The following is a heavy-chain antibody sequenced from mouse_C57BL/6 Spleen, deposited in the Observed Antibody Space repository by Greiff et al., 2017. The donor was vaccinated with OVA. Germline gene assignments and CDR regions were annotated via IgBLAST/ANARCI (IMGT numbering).Heavy chain of an antibody. Sequence: VQLQQPGAELVQPVASVKMSCKASGYTFTSYWITWVKQRPGQGLEWIGDIYPGSGSTNYNEKFKSKATLTVDTSSSTAYMQLSSLTSEDSAVYYCAREGGSLDYWGQGTTLTVSS. D-gene: IGHD1-1*01. CDR3: AREGGSLDY. J-gene: IGHJ2*01. V-gene: IGHV1-55*01. CDR2: IYPGSGST. CDR1: GYTFTSYW.